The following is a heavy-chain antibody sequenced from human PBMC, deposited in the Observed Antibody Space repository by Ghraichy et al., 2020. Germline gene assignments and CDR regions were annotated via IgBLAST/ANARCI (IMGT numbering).Heavy chain of an antibody. Sequence: SVKVSCKASGGTFSSYAISWVRQAPGQGLEWMGGIIPIFGTANYAQKFQGRVTITADESTSTAYMELSSLRSEDTAVYYCARDFESVTNATQPGADYWGQGTLVTVSS. CDR3: ARDFESVTNATQPGADY. CDR2: IIPIFGTA. D-gene: IGHD4-11*01. CDR1: GGTFSSYA. J-gene: IGHJ4*02. V-gene: IGHV1-69*13.